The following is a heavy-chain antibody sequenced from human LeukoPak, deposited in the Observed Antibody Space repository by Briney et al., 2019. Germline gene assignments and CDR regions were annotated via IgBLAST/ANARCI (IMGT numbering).Heavy chain of an antibody. V-gene: IGHV1-18*01. J-gene: IGHJ4*02. CDR2: ISAYNGNT. Sequence: ASVKVSCKASGYTFTSYGISWVRQAPGQGLEWVGWISAYNGNTNYAQKLQGRVTMTTDTSTSTAYMELRSLRSDDTAVYYCARDSILWFGELWLDYWGQGTLVTVSS. CDR1: GYTFTSYG. CDR3: ARDSILWFGELWLDY. D-gene: IGHD3-10*01.